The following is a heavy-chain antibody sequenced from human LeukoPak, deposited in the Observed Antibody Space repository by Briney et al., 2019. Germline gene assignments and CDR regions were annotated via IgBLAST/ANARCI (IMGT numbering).Heavy chain of an antibody. Sequence: GGSLRLSCAASGFTFSSYWMSWVRQAPGKGLEWGANIKQDGSEKYYVDSVKGRFTISRDNAKNSLYLQMNSLRAEDTAVYYCARGQLSYYDSSGYYGSAFYIWGQGTMVTVSS. J-gene: IGHJ3*02. CDR1: GFTFSSYW. D-gene: IGHD3-22*01. V-gene: IGHV3-7*01. CDR3: ARGQLSYYDSSGYYGSAFYI. CDR2: IKQDGSEK.